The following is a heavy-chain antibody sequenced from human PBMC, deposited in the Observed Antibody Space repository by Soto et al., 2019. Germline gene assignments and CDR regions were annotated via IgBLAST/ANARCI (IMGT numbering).Heavy chain of an antibody. Sequence: QIQLVQSGTEVREPGASVKVSCQASGYTFTSYGIIWVRQAPGQGLELMGWISGYNNNKNYAQKYQARVTMTTDTSTRTAYMELRSLRSDDPAVYYCARVGAIAPAEGDYGGQGTLVTVSS. CDR2: ISGYNNNK. J-gene: IGHJ4*02. CDR3: ARVGAIAPAEGDY. CDR1: GYTFTSYG. D-gene: IGHD6-13*01. V-gene: IGHV1-18*01.